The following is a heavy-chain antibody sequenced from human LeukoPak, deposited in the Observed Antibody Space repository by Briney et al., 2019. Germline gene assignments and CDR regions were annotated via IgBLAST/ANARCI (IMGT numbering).Heavy chain of an antibody. V-gene: IGHV1-18*01. Sequence: ASVKVSCKASGYTFTSYGISWVRQAPGQGLEWMGWISAYNGNTNYVQKLQGRVTMTTDTSTSTAYMELRSLRSDDTAVYYCARDKKGPSYYYDSSGYYPDYWGQGTLVTVSS. CDR2: ISAYNGNT. D-gene: IGHD3-22*01. CDR3: ARDKKGPSYYYDSSGYYPDY. J-gene: IGHJ4*02. CDR1: GYTFTSYG.